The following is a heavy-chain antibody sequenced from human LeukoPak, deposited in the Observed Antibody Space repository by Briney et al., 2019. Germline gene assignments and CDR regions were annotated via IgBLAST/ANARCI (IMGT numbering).Heavy chain of an antibody. D-gene: IGHD2-2*01. Sequence: ASVNVSCKASGYTFTSYGISWVRQAPGQGLEWMGWISAYNGNTNYAQKLQGRVTMTTDTSTSTAYMELRSLRSDDTAVYYCAKDAVPAATHYYYYYMDVWGKGTTVTISS. V-gene: IGHV1-18*01. CDR1: GYTFTSYG. J-gene: IGHJ6*03. CDR3: AKDAVPAATHYYYYYMDV. CDR2: ISAYNGNT.